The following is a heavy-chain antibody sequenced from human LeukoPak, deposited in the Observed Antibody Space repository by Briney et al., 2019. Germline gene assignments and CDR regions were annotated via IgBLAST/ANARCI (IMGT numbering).Heavy chain of an antibody. J-gene: IGHJ6*03. D-gene: IGHD3-9*01. V-gene: IGHV4-34*01. CDR3: ARVITYYGILTARGDYYYMDV. CDR1: GGSFSGYY. CDR2: INHSGST. Sequence: PSETLSLTCAVYGGSFSGYYWSWIRQPPGKGLEWIGEINHSGSTNYNPSLKSRVTISLDTSKNQFSLKLSSVTAADTAVYYCARVITYYGILTARGDYYYMDVWGKGTTVTVSS.